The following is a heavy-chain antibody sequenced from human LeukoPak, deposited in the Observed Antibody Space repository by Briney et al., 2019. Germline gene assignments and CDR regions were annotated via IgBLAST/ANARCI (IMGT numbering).Heavy chain of an antibody. V-gene: IGHV1-18*01. CDR1: GYTFSRYG. CDR3: ARAAYYSGMDI. Sequence: ASVTVSFRASGYTFSRYGINWVRQAPGQGIEWMGWITPYNGNTNYVQKYQGRVTMTTDTSTSTAYMEMGSLRSDDTAVYFCARAAYYSGMDIWGQGTTVTVSS. J-gene: IGHJ6*02. CDR2: ITPYNGNT.